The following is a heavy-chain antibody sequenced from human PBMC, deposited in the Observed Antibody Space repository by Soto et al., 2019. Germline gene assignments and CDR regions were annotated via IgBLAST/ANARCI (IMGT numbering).Heavy chain of an antibody. CDR1: GFTFSSYG. CDR2: ISYDGSNK. D-gene: IGHD6-13*01. J-gene: IGHJ2*01. CDR3: AKVRIAAADLDWYFDL. Sequence: QVQLVESGGGVVQPGRSLRLSCAASGFTFSSYGMHWVRQAPGKGLEWVAVISYDGSNKYYADSVKGRFTISRDNSKNTLYLLMNSLRAADTAGYYCAKVRIAAADLDWYFDLWGRGTLVPGSS. V-gene: IGHV3-30*18.